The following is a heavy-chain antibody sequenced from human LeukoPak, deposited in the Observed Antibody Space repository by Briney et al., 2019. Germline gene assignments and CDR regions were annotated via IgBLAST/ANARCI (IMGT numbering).Heavy chain of an antibody. CDR3: ARGRLGYFDWTNALDY. CDR1: GFTFSDYG. V-gene: IGHV3-30*06. D-gene: IGHD3-9*01. J-gene: IGHJ4*02. CDR2: TSSDGSNK. Sequence: PGRSLRLSCAASGFTFSDYGIHWVRLAPGKGLEWVGVTSSDGSNKFYADSVKGRFTVSRDNSKNTLYLQMNSLRAEDTAVYYCARGRLGYFDWTNALDYWGQGTLVTVSS.